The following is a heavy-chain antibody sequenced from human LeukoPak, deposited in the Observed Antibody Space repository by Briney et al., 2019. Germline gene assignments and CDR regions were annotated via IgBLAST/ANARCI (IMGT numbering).Heavy chain of an antibody. CDR2: INPNSGGT. CDR3: ARGLWGYYYYYMDV. D-gene: IGHD3-16*01. J-gene: IGHJ6*03. CDR1: GYTFTSYD. V-gene: IGHV1-2*06. Sequence: ASVKVSCKASGYTFTSYDINWVRQAPGQGLEWMGRINPNSGGTNYAQKFQGRVTMTRDTSISTAYMELSRLRSDDTAVYYCARGLWGYYYYYMDVWGKGTTVTVSS.